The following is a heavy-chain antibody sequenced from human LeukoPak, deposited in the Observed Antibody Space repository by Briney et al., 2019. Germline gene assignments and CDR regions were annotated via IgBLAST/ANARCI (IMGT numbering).Heavy chain of an antibody. CDR1: DSTFSNYA. CDR3: ARGQWSSWSYFDY. V-gene: IGHV3-23*01. Sequence: GGSLRLSCAASDSTFSNYAMSWVRQAPGKGLEWVSTISGSGGNTYYADSVKGRFTISRDNSKNTLYLQVNSLRAEDTAVYYCARGQWSSWSYFDYWGQGTLVTVSS. D-gene: IGHD6-13*01. J-gene: IGHJ4*02. CDR2: ISGSGGNT.